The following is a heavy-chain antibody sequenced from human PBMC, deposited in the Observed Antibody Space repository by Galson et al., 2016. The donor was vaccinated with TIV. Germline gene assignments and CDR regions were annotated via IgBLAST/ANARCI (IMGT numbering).Heavy chain of an antibody. Sequence: RNFVMSWVRLAPGKGLEWVSSVSLSGSHTYYADSVKGRFTISRDNSRYTLSLHLNDLRAGDTAIYYCAKVGKSGDYSWDAFDVWGQGTVVTVFS. D-gene: IGHD1-26*01. CDR2: VSLSGSHT. CDR3: AKVGKSGDYSWDAFDV. V-gene: IGHV3-23*01. J-gene: IGHJ3*01. CDR1: RNFV.